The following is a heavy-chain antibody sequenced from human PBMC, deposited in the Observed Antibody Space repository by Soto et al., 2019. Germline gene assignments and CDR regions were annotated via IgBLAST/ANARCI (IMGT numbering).Heavy chain of an antibody. CDR2: ISYDGSNK. D-gene: IGHD3-22*01. Sequence: GGSLRLSCAASGFTFSSYAMHWVRQAPGKGLEWVAVISYDGSNKYYADSVKGRFTISRGNSKNTLYLQMNSLRAEDTAVYYCARDPRVVTYGVFDYWGQGTLVTVSS. CDR1: GFTFSSYA. CDR3: ARDPRVVTYGVFDY. J-gene: IGHJ4*02. V-gene: IGHV3-30-3*01.